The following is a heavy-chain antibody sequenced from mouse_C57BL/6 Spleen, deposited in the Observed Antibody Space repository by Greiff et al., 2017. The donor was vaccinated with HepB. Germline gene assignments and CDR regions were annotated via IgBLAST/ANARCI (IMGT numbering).Heavy chain of an antibody. Sequence: EVKLQQSGPGLVKPSQSLSLTCSVTGYSITSGYYWNWIRQFPGNKLEWMGYISYDGSNNYNPSLKNRISITRDTSKNQFFLKLNSVTTEDTATYYCAGGMDYWGQGTSVTVSS. CDR3: AGGMDY. CDR2: ISYDGSN. CDR1: GYSITSGYY. J-gene: IGHJ4*01. V-gene: IGHV3-6*01.